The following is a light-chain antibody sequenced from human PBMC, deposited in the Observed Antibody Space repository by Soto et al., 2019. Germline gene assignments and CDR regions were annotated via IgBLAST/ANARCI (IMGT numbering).Light chain of an antibody. CDR1: AGAVNNGHY. CDR2: DTT. CDR3: LLTYNGPYV. Sequence: QAVVTHVPSLSVSPGGTVTLTCRYSAGAVNNGHYSYWFQQKPGQAPRTLIYDTTNRHPWTPARFSASLLGGKAALTLSGAQPEDEAEYYCLLTYNGPYVFGTGTKVTVL. J-gene: IGLJ1*01. V-gene: IGLV7-46*01.